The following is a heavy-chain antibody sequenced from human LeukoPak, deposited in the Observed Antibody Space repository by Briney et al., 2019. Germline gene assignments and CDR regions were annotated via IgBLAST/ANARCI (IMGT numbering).Heavy chain of an antibody. V-gene: IGHV3-30*02. CDR3: AKDQAVVTPNDAFDI. CDR2: IRYDGSNK. Sequence: GGSLRLSCAASGFTFSCYGMHWVRQAPGKGLEWVAFIRYDGSNKYYADSVKGRFTISRDNSKNTLYLQMNSLRAEDTAVYYCAKDQAVVTPNDAFDIWGRRTMVTVSS. CDR1: GFTFSCYG. D-gene: IGHD4-23*01. J-gene: IGHJ3*02.